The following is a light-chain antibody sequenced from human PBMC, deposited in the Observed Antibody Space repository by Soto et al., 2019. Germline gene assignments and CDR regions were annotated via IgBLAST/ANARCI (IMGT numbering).Light chain of an antibody. V-gene: IGLV1-40*01. CDR3: QSYDSSLSGYVV. Sequence: QSVLTQPPSVSGAPGQRVTISCTGRSSNIGAGYDVHWYQQLPGTAPKLLISGNSHRPSGVPDRFSGSKSGTSASLAITGLQAEDEADYDCQSYDSSLSGYVVFGGGTKLTVL. J-gene: IGLJ2*01. CDR2: GNS. CDR1: SSNIGAGYD.